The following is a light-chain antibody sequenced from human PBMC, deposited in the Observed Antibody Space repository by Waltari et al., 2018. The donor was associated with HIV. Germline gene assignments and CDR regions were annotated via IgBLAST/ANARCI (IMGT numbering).Light chain of an antibody. Sequence: QSLLTQPPSVSATPGQRITISCPGNKSNISAGTDVHGYRQLPGTAPRLLIFANSNRHSGVPDRISGSKSTASASLAITGLQAEDEGYYYCQSSDIRLHGLWVFGGGTKVTVL. V-gene: IGLV1-40*01. CDR2: ANS. CDR3: QSSDIRLHGLWV. J-gene: IGLJ3*02. CDR1: KSNISAGTD.